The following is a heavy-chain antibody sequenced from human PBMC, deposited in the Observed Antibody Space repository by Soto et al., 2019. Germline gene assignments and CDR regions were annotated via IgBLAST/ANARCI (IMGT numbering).Heavy chain of an antibody. V-gene: IGHV3-23*01. J-gene: IGHJ4*02. Sequence: EVQLLESGGGSVQPGGSLRLSCAASGFISSAYAMSWVRQAPGKGVEWVSGISASGGSTYYTESVKGRFAISRDNSKNTLYLQMNSLRAEDTAVYYCAKDYDFEYWGQGALVTVTS. D-gene: IGHD4-17*01. CDR3: AKDYDFEY. CDR2: ISASGGST. CDR1: GFISSAYA.